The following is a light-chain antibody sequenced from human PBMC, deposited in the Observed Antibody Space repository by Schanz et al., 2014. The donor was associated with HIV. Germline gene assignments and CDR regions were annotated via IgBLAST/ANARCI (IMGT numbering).Light chain of an antibody. V-gene: IGKV3-15*01. CDR1: QTVSSS. Sequence: EIVLTQSPDTLSLSPGERATLSCRASQTVSSSSLAWYQQRPGQAPSLLIYGASTRASATPARFSGSGSGTEFTLTISSLQSEDFAVYYCQQYKDWPPLTFGGGSKVEIK. CDR2: GAS. J-gene: IGKJ4*01. CDR3: QQYKDWPPLT.